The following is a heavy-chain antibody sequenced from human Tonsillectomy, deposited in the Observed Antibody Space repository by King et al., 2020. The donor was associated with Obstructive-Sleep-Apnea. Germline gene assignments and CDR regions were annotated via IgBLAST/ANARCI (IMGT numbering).Heavy chain of an antibody. CDR3: AKNELHYYYYYGMDV. CDR1: GFTFSSHG. D-gene: IGHD1-7*01. Sequence: VQLVESGGGVVQPGKSLRLSCAASGFTFSSHGMHWVRQAPGKGLEWVAFIRYDGSNQYYADSVKGRFTISRDNSNNTLYLQMNSLRAEDTAVYYCAKNELHYYYYYGMDVWGQGTTVTVSS. CDR2: IRYDGSNQ. V-gene: IGHV3-30*02. J-gene: IGHJ6*02.